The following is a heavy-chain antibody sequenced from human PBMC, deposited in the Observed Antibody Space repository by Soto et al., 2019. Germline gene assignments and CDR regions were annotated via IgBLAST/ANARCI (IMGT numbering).Heavy chain of an antibody. J-gene: IGHJ4*02. Sequence: QVQLQESGPGLVMPSGTLSLTCAVCGGSIRSNDWWSWVRQPPGKGLEWIGEIFQSGSTNYNPSLKTRVTISVDKSKNQFSLKLSSVTAADTAVYYCARVFSGSYSDYWGQGTVVTVSS. D-gene: IGHD1-26*01. V-gene: IGHV4-4*02. CDR1: GGSIRSNDW. CDR3: ARVFSGSYSDY. CDR2: IFQSGST.